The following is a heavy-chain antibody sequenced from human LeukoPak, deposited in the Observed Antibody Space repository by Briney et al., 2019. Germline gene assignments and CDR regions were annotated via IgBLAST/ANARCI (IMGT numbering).Heavy chain of an antibody. V-gene: IGHV4-30-2*01. CDR2: IYHSGST. J-gene: IGHJ4*02. Sequence: SETLSLTCAVSGGSISSGGYSGSWIRQPPGKGLEWIGYIYHSGSTYYNPSLKSRVTISVDRSKNQFSLKLSSVTAADTAVYYCAKGVSGSYFDYWRQGTLVTVSS. CDR3: AKGVSGSYFDY. D-gene: IGHD1-26*01. CDR1: GGSISSGGYS.